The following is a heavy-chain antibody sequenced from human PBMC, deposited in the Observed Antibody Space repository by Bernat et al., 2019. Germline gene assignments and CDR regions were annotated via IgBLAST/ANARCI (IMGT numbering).Heavy chain of an antibody. Sequence: QVQLVESGGGVVQPWRSLRPSCAASGFPFRSYGMHWVRQAPGKGLEWVAVIWYDGSNKYYADSVKGRFTISRDNSKNKLYLQMNSLRAEDTAVYYGARDGSGDPGAFDNWGQGTMVTVSS. V-gene: IGHV3-33*01. J-gene: IGHJ3*02. CDR3: ARDGSGDPGAFDN. CDR1: GFPFRSYG. D-gene: IGHD3-3*01. CDR2: IWYDGSNK.